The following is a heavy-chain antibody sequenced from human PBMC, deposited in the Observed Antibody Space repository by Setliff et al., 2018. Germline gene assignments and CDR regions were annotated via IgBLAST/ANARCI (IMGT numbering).Heavy chain of an antibody. Sequence: ASVKVSCKASGGTFNNYAISWVRQAPGQGLKWMGGTIPIFGTTDYAQKFRGRVTIITDESTSTAFMQLSSLRSEDTAVYYCARDSPTVVTHIRAFDIWGQGTMVTVSS. CDR3: ARDSPTVVTHIRAFDI. V-gene: IGHV1-69*05. J-gene: IGHJ3*02. CDR1: GGTFNNYA. D-gene: IGHD4-17*01. CDR2: TIPIFGTT.